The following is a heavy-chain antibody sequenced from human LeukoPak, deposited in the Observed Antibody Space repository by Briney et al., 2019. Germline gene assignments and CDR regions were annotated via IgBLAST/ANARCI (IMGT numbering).Heavy chain of an antibody. CDR2: IYYSGST. J-gene: IGHJ5*02. Sequence: SETLSLTCSVSDGSINSYYWNWIRRPPRKGLEWIGYIYYSGSTYYNPSLKSRVTISVDTSKNQFSLKLSSVTAADTAVYYCARVQRPYSSSYEFDPWGQGTLVTVSS. V-gene: IGHV4-59*06. D-gene: IGHD6-13*01. CDR1: DGSINSYY. CDR3: ARVQRPYSSSYEFDP.